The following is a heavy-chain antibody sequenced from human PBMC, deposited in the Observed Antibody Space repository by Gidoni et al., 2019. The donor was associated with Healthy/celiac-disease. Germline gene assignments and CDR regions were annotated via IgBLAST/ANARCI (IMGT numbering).Heavy chain of an antibody. Sequence: EVQLVQSGAEGKKHGESLKISCQGSGYSFTSYWIGWVRQMPGKGLEWMGIIYPGDSDTRYSPSFQGQVTISADKSISTAYLQWSSLKASDTAMYYCARRLGNDGYGDSLVFDYWGQGTLVTVSS. CDR3: ARRLGNDGYGDSLVFDY. D-gene: IGHD4-17*01. CDR1: GYSFTSYW. J-gene: IGHJ4*02. V-gene: IGHV5-51*01. CDR2: IYPGDSDT.